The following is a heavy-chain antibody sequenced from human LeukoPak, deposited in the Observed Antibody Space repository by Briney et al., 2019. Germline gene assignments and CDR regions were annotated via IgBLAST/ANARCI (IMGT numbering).Heavy chain of an antibody. V-gene: IGHV3-23*01. Sequence: GGSLTLSCAPSGLRLHSFAMTWLRQAPRKGLDGVSSITGGHYPTYNTDFVNGRFTISRDNSKNTLYLQMNSLRADDTAVYYCTKDPNGDYVGAFEPWGQGTLVTVSS. D-gene: IGHD4-17*01. CDR2: ITGGHYPT. CDR1: GLRLHSFA. CDR3: TKDPNGDYVGAFEP. J-gene: IGHJ5*02.